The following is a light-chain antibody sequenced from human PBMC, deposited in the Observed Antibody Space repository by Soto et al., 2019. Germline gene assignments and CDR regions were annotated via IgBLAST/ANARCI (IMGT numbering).Light chain of an antibody. CDR2: GDN. J-gene: IGLJ1*01. CDR3: SSFTSDRIYV. V-gene: IGLV1-40*01. Sequence: QSVLTQPPSVSGAPGQRVSISCTGSTSNIGAPYDVHWYQHLPGTAPKLLIYGDNNRPSGVPDRFSGSKSGTSASLAITRLQAEDEADYYCSSFTSDRIYVFGPGTKLTVL. CDR1: TSNIGAPYD.